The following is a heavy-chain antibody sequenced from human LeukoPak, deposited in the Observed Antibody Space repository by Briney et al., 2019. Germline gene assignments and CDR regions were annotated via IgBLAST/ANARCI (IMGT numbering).Heavy chain of an antibody. CDR2: IYYSGST. V-gene: IGHV4-61*01. D-gene: IGHD6-13*01. CDR3: ARSSSWPAGLTYGMDV. J-gene: IGHJ6*02. CDR1: GGSVSSGSYY. Sequence: SETLSLTCTVSGGSVSSGSYYWTWIRQPPGKGLEWIGYIYYSGSTNYNPSLKSRVTISVDTSKNQSSLKLSSVTAADTAVYYCARSSSWPAGLTYGMDVWGQGTTVTVSS.